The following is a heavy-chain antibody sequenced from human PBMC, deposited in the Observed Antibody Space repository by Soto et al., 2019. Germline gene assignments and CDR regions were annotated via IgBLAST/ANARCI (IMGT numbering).Heavy chain of an antibody. CDR2: IDWDDDK. D-gene: IGHD3-3*01. CDR1: GFSLSTSGMC. Sequence: SCPTLVNPTQTLTLTCTFSGFSLSTSGMCVSWIRQPPGKALEWLALIDWDDDKYYSTSLKTRLTISKDTSKNQVVLTMTNMDPVDTATYYCARLYYDYNYYYYYGMDVWGQGTTVTVSS. CDR3: ARLYYDYNYYYYYGMDV. J-gene: IGHJ6*02. V-gene: IGHV2-70*01.